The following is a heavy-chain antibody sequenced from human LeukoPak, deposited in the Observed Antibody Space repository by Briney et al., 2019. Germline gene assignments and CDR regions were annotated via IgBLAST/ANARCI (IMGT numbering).Heavy chain of an antibody. D-gene: IGHD3-3*01. CDR3: ATHTISGVVTYAFQM. CDR1: RYSGIELD. Sequence: PSVNVSRKLSRYSGIELDMHWVRQAPGKGLEWMGGFDREDGGTIYARKFQGRVTMTGDTPTDTAYMELTSLTSDDTAVYYCATHTISGVVTYAFQMWGRGTLVTVSS. V-gene: IGHV1-24*01. CDR2: FDREDGGT. J-gene: IGHJ3*02.